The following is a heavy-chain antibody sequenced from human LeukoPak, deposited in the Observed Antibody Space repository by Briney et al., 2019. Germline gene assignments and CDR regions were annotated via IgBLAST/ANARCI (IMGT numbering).Heavy chain of an antibody. CDR1: GFSFSSYW. CDR2: VKQDGSEK. Sequence: GGSLRLSCTASGFSFSSYWMDWVRQAPGKGQEWVASVKQDGSEKKYVDSVEGRFTISRDNAKNSLFLQMNTLRAEDTAVYYCARGIVASVIYYYYFDVWGQGTTVTVSS. CDR3: ARGIVASVIYYYYFDV. D-gene: IGHD5-12*01. J-gene: IGHJ6*03. V-gene: IGHV3-7*04.